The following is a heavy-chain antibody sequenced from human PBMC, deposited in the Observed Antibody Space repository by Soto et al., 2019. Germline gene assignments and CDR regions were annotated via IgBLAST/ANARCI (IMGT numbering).Heavy chain of an antibody. D-gene: IGHD5-18*01. V-gene: IGHV3-21*01. CDR1: GFTFSSYS. CDR2: ISSSSSYI. J-gene: IGHJ6*02. Sequence: KPGGSLRLSCAASGFTFSSYSMNWVRQAPGKGLEWVSSISSSSSYIYYADSVKGRSTISRDNAKNSLYLQMNSLRAEDTAVYYCARLEAAMAREKKRHYYYGMDVWGQGTTVTVSS. CDR3: ARLEAAMAREKKRHYYYGMDV.